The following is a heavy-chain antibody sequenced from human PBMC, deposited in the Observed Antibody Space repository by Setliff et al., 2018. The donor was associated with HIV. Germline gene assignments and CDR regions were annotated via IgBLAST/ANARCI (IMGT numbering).Heavy chain of an antibody. D-gene: IGHD6-19*01. Sequence: GGSLRLSCEGSGSNFNNYAMHWVRQPPGKGLEWVSGITWRGGVLGYAASAKGRFIISRDNARSSLHLQMNSLATEDTALYFCVKGGTLAGQFYYYMNVWGKGTTVTVSS. CDR2: ITWRGGVL. J-gene: IGHJ6*03. CDR3: VKGGTLAGQFYYYMNV. V-gene: IGHV3-9*01. CDR1: GSNFNNYA.